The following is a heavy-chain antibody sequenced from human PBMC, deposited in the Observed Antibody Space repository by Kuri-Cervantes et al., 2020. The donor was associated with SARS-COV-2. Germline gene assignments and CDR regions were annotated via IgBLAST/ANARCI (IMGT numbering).Heavy chain of an antibody. CDR1: GFTFSSYA. J-gene: IGHJ4*02. V-gene: IGHV3-23*01. CDR2: ISGSGGST. Sequence: ETLSLTCAASGFTFSSYAMSWVRQAPGKGLEWVSAISGSGGSTYYADSVKGRFTISRDNSKNTLYLQMNSLRAEDTAVYYCARLTVTTAIDGDYWGQGTLGTVSS. CDR3: ARLTVTTAIDGDY. D-gene: IGHD4-11*01.